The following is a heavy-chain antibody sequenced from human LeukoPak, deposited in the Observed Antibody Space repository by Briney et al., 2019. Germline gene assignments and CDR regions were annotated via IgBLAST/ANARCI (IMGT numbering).Heavy chain of an antibody. D-gene: IGHD3-22*01. CDR3: ARGDYYDSSGYYSNYYYYMDV. J-gene: IGHJ6*03. CDR2: INPNSGGT. CDR1: GYTFTSYY. Sequence: ASVKVSCKASGYTFTSYYMHWVRQAPGQGLEWMGWINPNSGGTNYAQKFQGRVTMTRDTSISIAYMELSRLRSDDTAVYYCARGDYYDSSGYYSNYYYYMDVWGKGTTVTVSS. V-gene: IGHV1-2*02.